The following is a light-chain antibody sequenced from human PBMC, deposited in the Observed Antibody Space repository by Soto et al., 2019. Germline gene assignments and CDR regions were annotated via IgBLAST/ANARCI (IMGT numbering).Light chain of an antibody. CDR3: QEYNNWSPIT. V-gene: IGKV3-15*01. CDR1: QSVSSN. Sequence: EIVMTQSPATLSVSPGERATLSCRASQSVSSNLAWYQQKPGQAPRLLIYGASTRATGIPARFSGSGSETEFTLTISSLQSEDFAVYYCQEYNNWSPITFGQGKRLEIK. CDR2: GAS. J-gene: IGKJ5*01.